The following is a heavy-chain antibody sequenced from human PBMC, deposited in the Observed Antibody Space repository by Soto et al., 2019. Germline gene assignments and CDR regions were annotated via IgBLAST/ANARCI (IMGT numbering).Heavy chain of an antibody. CDR1: GITFSDYY. J-gene: IGHJ4*02. Sequence: QVQLVESGGGLVKPGGSLRLSCAASGITFSDYYMSWIRQAPGKGLEWVSSISSSGSSGITIYYADSVKGRFTISRDNAKESLGLQMHNLRAEDTAVYYCARAGYCINTNCYYYFDYWGQGTLVTVSS. CDR3: ARAGYCINTNCYYYFDY. D-gene: IGHD2-2*01. CDR2: ISSSGSSGITI. V-gene: IGHV3-11*01.